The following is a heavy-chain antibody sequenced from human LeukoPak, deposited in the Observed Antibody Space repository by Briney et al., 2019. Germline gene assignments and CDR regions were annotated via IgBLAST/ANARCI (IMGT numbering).Heavy chain of an antibody. V-gene: IGHV3-74*01. J-gene: IGHJ4*02. CDR2: INSDGSRT. D-gene: IGHD6-19*01. Sequence: GGSLRLSCAVPGSTISDNYMHWVRQAPGKGLGGVSRINSDGSRTTYADSVKGRFTISRDNAKNTLYLQTNSLRAEDTAMYYCLMYTNGWNWGQGTLVTVSS. CDR1: GSTISDNY. CDR3: LMYTNGWN.